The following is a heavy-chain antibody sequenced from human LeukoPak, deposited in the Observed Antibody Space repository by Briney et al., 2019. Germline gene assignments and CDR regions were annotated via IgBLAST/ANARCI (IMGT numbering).Heavy chain of an antibody. J-gene: IGHJ4*02. Sequence: SETLSLTCRVSGASVSNYYWSWLRQSPGKGLEWIGFFHYSGSTNYNPSLNSRVTTSIDTSMNQLSLTLVSVTAADTAVYFCARHHDGGPKLRLDFWGLGVLVTVSS. CDR1: GASVSNYY. D-gene: IGHD2-15*01. V-gene: IGHV4-59*08. CDR3: ARHHDGGPKLRLDF. CDR2: FHYSGST.